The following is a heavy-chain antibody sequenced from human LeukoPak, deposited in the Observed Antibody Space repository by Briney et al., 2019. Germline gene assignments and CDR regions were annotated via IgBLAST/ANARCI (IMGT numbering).Heavy chain of an antibody. V-gene: IGHV4-59*01. Sequence: SETLSLTCTVSGGSISSYYWSWIRQPPGKGLEWIGYIYYSGCTNYNPSLKSRVTISVDTSKNQFSLKLSSVTAADTAVYYCARGKAVAGPVVDYWGQGTLVTVSS. J-gene: IGHJ4*02. CDR3: ARGKAVAGPVVDY. CDR2: IYYSGCT. CDR1: GGSISSYY. D-gene: IGHD6-19*01.